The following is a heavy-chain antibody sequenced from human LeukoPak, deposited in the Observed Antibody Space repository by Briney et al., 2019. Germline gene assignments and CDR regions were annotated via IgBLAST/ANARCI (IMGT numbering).Heavy chain of an antibody. CDR1: GFTFGSYS. V-gene: IGHV3-21*01. D-gene: IGHD3-9*01. CDR3: ARDDWYEDY. J-gene: IGHJ4*02. Sequence: GRSLRLSCAASGFTFGSYSMNWVREAPGQGLEWVSSISSSSSYIYYADSVKGRFTISRDNSKNTLYLQMNSLRAEDTAVYYCARDDWYEDYWGQGTLVTVSS. CDR2: ISSSSSYI.